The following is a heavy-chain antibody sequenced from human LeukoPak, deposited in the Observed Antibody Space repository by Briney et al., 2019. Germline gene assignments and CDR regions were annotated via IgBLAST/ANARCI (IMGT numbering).Heavy chain of an antibody. Sequence: SETLSLTCADYGGSFSGYYWSWIRQPPGRGLEWIGEINHSGSTNYNPSLKSRVTISVDTSKNQFSLKLSSVTAADTAVYYCAVVRRVSYYYYMDVWGKGTTVTVSS. CDR1: GGSFSGYY. D-gene: IGHD2-21*01. V-gene: IGHV4-34*01. J-gene: IGHJ6*03. CDR2: INHSGST. CDR3: AVVRRVSYYYYMDV.